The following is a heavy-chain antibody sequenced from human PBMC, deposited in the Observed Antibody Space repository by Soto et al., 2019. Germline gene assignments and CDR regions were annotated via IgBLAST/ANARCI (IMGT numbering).Heavy chain of an antibody. V-gene: IGHV3-15*07. CDR1: GFTFSNAW. CDR2: IKSKTDGGTT. J-gene: IGHJ6*02. CDR3: TTRSLERDYYYYGMDV. Sequence: GGSLRLSCAASGFTFSNAWMNWVRQAPGKGLEWVGRIKSKTDGGTTDYAAPVEGRFTISRDDSKNTLYLQMNSLKTEDTAVYYCTTRSLERDYYYYGMDVWGQGTTVTVSS. D-gene: IGHD3-3*01.